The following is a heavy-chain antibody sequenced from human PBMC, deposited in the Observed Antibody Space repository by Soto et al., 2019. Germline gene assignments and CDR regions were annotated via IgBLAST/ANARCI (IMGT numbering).Heavy chain of an antibody. CDR1: GFPFSHYA. D-gene: IGHD6-19*01. CDR3: GKERRGSGWSVCHF. J-gene: IGHJ4*02. CDR2: ISGSVDSA. Sequence: GGSLRLSCTASGFPFSHYAMNWVRQGPGTRLEWVADISGSVDSARYADSVRGRFTISRDNSRDTLYLQMNSLRVDDTAVYYCGKERRGSGWSVCHFWGQGALGTVSS. V-gene: IGHV3-23*01.